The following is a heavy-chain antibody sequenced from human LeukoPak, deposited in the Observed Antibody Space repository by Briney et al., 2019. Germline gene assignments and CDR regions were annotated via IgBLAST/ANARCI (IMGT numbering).Heavy chain of an antibody. J-gene: IGHJ4*02. CDR2: IYYSGST. Sequence: SETLSLTCTVSGGSISSYYWSWIRQPPGKGLEWIGYIYYSGSTIYNPSLKSRVTISVDTSKNQFSLKLSSVTAADTAVYYCARDKDYGSGSYDYWGQGTLVTVSS. V-gene: IGHV4-59*01. CDR3: ARDKDYGSGSYDY. CDR1: GGSISSYY. D-gene: IGHD3-10*01.